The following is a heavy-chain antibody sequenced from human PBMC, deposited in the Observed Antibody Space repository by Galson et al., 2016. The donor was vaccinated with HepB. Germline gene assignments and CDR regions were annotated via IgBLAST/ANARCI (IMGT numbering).Heavy chain of an antibody. CDR2: INIAGET. J-gene: IGHJ6*02. CDR3: VRNYGSGSHLFYGIDV. CDR1: GFIFSTYD. D-gene: IGHD3-10*01. V-gene: IGHV3-13*01. Sequence: SLRLSCAASGFIFSTYDMHRVRQPTGTGLEWVSGINIAGETYYSGSVKGRFSIARENGKNSFYLQMNSLTAGDTGVYYCVRNYGSGSHLFYGIDVWGQGTTVTVSS.